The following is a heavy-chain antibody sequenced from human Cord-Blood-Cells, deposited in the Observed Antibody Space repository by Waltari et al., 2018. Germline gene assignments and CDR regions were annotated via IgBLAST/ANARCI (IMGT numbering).Heavy chain of an antibody. CDR1: GGSFSGYY. D-gene: IGHD3-16*01. J-gene: IGHJ5*02. CDR3: ARRDEGGAGDP. V-gene: IGHV4-34*01. CDR2: INNSGST. Sequence: QVQLQQWGAGLLKPSETLSLTCAVYGGSFSGYYWSWIRQPPGKGLGWIVEINNSGSTNSNPRLKSRVTISVDTSKNQVSLKLSSVTAADQAVYYCARRDEGGAGDPWGQGTLVTVSS.